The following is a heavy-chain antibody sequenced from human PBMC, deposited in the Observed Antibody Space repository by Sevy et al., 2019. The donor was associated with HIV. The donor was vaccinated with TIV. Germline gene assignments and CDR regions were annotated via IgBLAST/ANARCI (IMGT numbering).Heavy chain of an antibody. CDR1: GFTFSSYS. CDR2: ISSSSSYI. D-gene: IGHD4-4*01. V-gene: IGHV3-21*01. Sequence: GGSLRLSCAASGFTFSSYSMNWVRQAPGKGLEWVSSISSSSSYIYYADSVKGRFTISRDNAKNSLYLQMNSLRAEDTAVYYCARDVDGWDYSNTFDYWGQGTLVTVSS. J-gene: IGHJ4*02. CDR3: ARDVDGWDYSNTFDY.